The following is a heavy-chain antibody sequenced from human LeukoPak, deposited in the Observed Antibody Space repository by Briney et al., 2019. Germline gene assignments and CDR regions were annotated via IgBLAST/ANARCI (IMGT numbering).Heavy chain of an antibody. CDR3: ARGPLRLARPLPYDY. CDR1: GYSISSGYY. CDR2: IYHSGST. J-gene: IGHJ4*02. V-gene: IGHV4-38-2*02. Sequence: SETLSLTCTVSGYSISSGYYWGWIRQPPGKGLEWIGSIYHSGSTYYNPSLKSRVTISVDTSKNQFSLKLSSVTAADTAVYYCARGPLRLARPLPYDYWGQGTLVTVSS.